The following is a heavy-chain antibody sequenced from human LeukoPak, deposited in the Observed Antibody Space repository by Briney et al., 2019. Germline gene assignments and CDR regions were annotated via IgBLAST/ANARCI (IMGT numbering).Heavy chain of an antibody. Sequence: PGGSLRLSCAASGFTFSSYAMSWVRQAPGKGLEWVSAISGSGGSTYYADSVKGRFTISRDNSKNTLYLQMNSLRAEDTAVYYCTKSHSSGYYVPAGDYWGQGTLVTVSS. D-gene: IGHD3-22*01. CDR3: TKSHSSGYYVPAGDY. CDR1: GFTFSSYA. J-gene: IGHJ4*02. CDR2: ISGSGGST. V-gene: IGHV3-23*01.